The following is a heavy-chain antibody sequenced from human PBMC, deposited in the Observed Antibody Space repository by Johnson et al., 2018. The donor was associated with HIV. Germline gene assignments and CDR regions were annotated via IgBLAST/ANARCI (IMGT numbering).Heavy chain of an antibody. CDR3: TTDDITGTDDAFDI. V-gene: IGHV3-66*01. J-gene: IGHJ3*02. D-gene: IGHD1/OR15-1a*01. CDR1: GFTFSDYY. Sequence: VQLVESGGGLVQPGGSLTLSCVASGFTFSDYYMSWIRQAPGKGLEWVSLLYTDGKTYYANFAEGRFTVSRDDSKNTLYLQMNSLKTEDTAVYYCTTDDITGTDDAFDIWGQGTMVTVSS. CDR2: LYTDGKT.